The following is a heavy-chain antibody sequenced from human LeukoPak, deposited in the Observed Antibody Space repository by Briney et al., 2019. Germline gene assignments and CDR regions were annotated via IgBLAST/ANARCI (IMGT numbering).Heavy chain of an antibody. J-gene: IGHJ4*02. CDR2: ISGSGDNT. CDR3: AKGSGYDTDFDY. Sequence: GGSLRLSCAASGFTFSTYVMSWVRQAPGKGLEWVSGISGSGDNTYYADSVKGRFTISRDNSKNTLYLQMNSLRAEDTAVYYCAKGSGYDTDFDYWGQGALVTVSS. V-gene: IGHV3-23*01. CDR1: GFTFSTYV. D-gene: IGHD5-12*01.